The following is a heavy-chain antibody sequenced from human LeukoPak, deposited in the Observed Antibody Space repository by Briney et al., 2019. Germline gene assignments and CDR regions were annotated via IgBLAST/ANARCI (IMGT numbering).Heavy chain of an antibody. CDR2: INPSGGST. Sequence: ASVKVSCKASGYTFTSYYMHWVRQAPGQGLEWMGIINPSGGSTSYAQKFQGRVTMTRDTSTSTVYMELSSLRSEDTAVYYCARDRHSSGWYGRLLPDAFDIWGQGTMVTVSS. V-gene: IGHV1-46*01. CDR3: ARDRHSSGWYGRLLPDAFDI. J-gene: IGHJ3*02. CDR1: GYTFTSYY. D-gene: IGHD6-19*01.